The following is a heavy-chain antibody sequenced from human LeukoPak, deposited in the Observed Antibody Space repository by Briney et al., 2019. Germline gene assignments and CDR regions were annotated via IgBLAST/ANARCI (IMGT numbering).Heavy chain of an antibody. J-gene: IGHJ3*02. Sequence: ASVKVSCKASGYTFTVYYMHWVRQAPGQRLEWMGWINPNSGGTNYAQKFQGWVTMTRDTSISTAYMELSRLRSDDTAVYYCARNLGYCSSTSCYGLWAFDIWGQGTMVTVSS. D-gene: IGHD2-2*01. V-gene: IGHV1-2*04. CDR2: INPNSGGT. CDR3: ARNLGYCSSTSCYGLWAFDI. CDR1: GYTFTVYY.